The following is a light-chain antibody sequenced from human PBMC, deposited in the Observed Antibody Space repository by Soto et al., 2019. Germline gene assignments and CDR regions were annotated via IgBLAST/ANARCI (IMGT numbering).Light chain of an antibody. CDR1: QSVSSSF. Sequence: IGLTQSQGTLSLSPGERATLSCRASQSVSSSFLTWYQQKPGQAPRLLIYGASSRATGIPDRFSGSGSGTDFTLTISRLEPEDFAVYYCQQYGGSPITFGQGTRLEIK. V-gene: IGKV3-20*01. J-gene: IGKJ5*01. CDR3: QQYGGSPIT. CDR2: GAS.